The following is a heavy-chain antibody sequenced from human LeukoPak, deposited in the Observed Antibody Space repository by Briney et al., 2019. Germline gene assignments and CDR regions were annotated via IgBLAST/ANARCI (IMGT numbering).Heavy chain of an antibody. J-gene: IGHJ4*02. Sequence: PGGSLRLSCAASGFTFSGSAMHWVRQASGKGLEWVGRIRSEPNSYATAYAASVKGRFTISRDDSKNTAYLQMNSLKTEDTDVYYCTSLLGYCTNDVCYNYWGQGTLVTVSS. CDR3: TSLLGYCTNDVCYNY. CDR2: IRSEPNSYAT. CDR1: GFTFSGSA. V-gene: IGHV3-73*01. D-gene: IGHD2-8*01.